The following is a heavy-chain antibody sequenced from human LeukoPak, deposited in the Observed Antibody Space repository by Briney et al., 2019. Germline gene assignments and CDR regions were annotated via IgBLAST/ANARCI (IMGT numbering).Heavy chain of an antibody. CDR3: ARFIAAPYYFDY. CDR2: ISGSGGST. CDR1: GFTFSNYG. J-gene: IGHJ4*02. V-gene: IGHV3-23*01. Sequence: GGSLRLSCAASGFTFSNYGMSWVRQAPGKGLEWVSAISGSGGSTYYVDSVKGRFTISRDNAKNSLYLQMNSLRAEDTAVYYCARFIAAPYYFDYWGRGTLVTVSS. D-gene: IGHD6-13*01.